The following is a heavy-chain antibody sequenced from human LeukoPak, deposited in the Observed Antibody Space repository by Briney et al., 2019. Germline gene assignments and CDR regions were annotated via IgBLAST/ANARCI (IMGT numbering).Heavy chain of an antibody. V-gene: IGHV3-23*01. CDR1: GFTFSSYA. J-gene: IGHJ3*02. CDR2: ISGSGGST. Sequence: GGSLRLSCAASGFTFSSYAMSWVRQAPGKGLEWVSAISGSGGSTYYADSVRGRFSISRDNSKNTVDLQMNSLRAEDTAVYYCAKIPYEYESGWYAPFDIWGQGTVVTVSS. D-gene: IGHD6-19*01. CDR3: AKIPYEYESGWYAPFDI.